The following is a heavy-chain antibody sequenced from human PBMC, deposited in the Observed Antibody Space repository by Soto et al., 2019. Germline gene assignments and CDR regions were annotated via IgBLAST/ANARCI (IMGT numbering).Heavy chain of an antibody. Sequence: GASVKVSCKVSGFTFASSTVQWVRQARGQRLECIGWIVVGSGNTNYAQKFQERVTISRDMSTRTAYMELSSLTSEDTAVYYCAAGYLNWFDPWGQGTLVTSPQ. CDR3: AAGYLNWFDP. D-gene: IGHD3-16*02. CDR1: GFTFASST. CDR2: IVVGSGNT. J-gene: IGHJ5*02. V-gene: IGHV1-58*01.